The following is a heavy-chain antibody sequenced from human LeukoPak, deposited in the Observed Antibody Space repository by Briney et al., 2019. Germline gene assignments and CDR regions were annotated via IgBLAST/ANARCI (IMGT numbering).Heavy chain of an antibody. CDR3: ARGRQGHY. CDR2: VDHTGIT. V-gene: IGHV4-34*01. CDR1: GGSFSGHY. J-gene: IGHJ4*02. Sequence: PSETLSLTCAVYGGSFSGHYWSWIRQPPGKGLEYIGEVDHTGITNHNPSLESRVIISVDTSKNQFSLKLTSVTAADTAVYYCARGRQGHYWGQGTLVTVSS.